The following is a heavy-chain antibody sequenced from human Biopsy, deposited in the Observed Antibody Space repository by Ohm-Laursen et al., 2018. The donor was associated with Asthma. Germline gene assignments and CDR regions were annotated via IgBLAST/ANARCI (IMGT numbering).Heavy chain of an antibody. CDR1: GFTFNSYG. CDR2: ISYDGRNK. D-gene: IGHD3-3*01. CDR3: ARGAYYDFWSGYSRPIPGYYGMDV. Sequence: SLRLSCAASGFTFNSYGMHWVRQAPGKGLEWVAVISYDGRNKYYGDSVKGRFTISRDNSKNTVYLQMISLRVEDTSVYYCARGAYYDFWSGYSRPIPGYYGMDVWGRGTTVTVSS. J-gene: IGHJ6*02. V-gene: IGHV3-30*03.